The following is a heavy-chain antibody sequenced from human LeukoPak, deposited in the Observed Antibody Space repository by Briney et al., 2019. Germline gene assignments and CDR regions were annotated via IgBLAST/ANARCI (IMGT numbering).Heavy chain of an antibody. Sequence: GGSLRLSCAASGFTFDDYGMSWVRQVPGKGLEWVSGINWNGGSTGNADSVKGRFTISRDNAKNSLYLQMDSLRAEDTAVYYCARVGYSSTWHSGSAFDIWGQGTMVTVSS. D-gene: IGHD6-13*01. CDR2: INWNGGST. CDR3: ARVGYSSTWHSGSAFDI. V-gene: IGHV3-20*04. CDR1: GFTFDDYG. J-gene: IGHJ3*02.